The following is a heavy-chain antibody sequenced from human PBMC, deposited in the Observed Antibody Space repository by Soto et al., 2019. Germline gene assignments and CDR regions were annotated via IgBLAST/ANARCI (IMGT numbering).Heavy chain of an antibody. CDR1: GYTFTSYD. Sequence: ASVKVSCKASGYTFTSYDINWVRQATGQGLEWMGWMNPNSGNTGYAQKFQGRVTMTRNTSISTAYMELSSLRSEDTAVYYCARGRTMGFPNAGAFDIWGQGTMVTVSS. D-gene: IGHD2-8*01. CDR2: MNPNSGNT. V-gene: IGHV1-8*01. CDR3: ARGRTMGFPNAGAFDI. J-gene: IGHJ3*02.